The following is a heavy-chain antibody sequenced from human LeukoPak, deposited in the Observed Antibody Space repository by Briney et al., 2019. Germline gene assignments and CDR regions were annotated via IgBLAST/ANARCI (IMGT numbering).Heavy chain of an antibody. CDR2: IRYDGSNK. Sequence: GGSLRLSCAASGFTFSSYGMHWVRQAPGKGLEWVAFIRYDGSNKYYADSVKGRFTISRDSSKNTLYLQMNSLRAEDTAVYYCAKDWPAVKWLVHYWGQGTLVTVSS. CDR1: GFTFSSYG. D-gene: IGHD6-19*01. CDR3: AKDWPAVKWLVHY. V-gene: IGHV3-30*02. J-gene: IGHJ4*02.